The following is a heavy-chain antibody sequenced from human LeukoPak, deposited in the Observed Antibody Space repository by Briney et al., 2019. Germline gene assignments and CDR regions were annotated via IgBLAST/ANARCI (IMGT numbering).Heavy chain of an antibody. D-gene: IGHD3-22*01. CDR1: GFTFSSYG. CDR2: ISGSGGST. J-gene: IGHJ4*02. V-gene: IGHV3-23*01. CDR3: ARELYDSSGYYDY. Sequence: GGSLRLSCAASGFTFSSYGMSWVRQAPGKGLEWVSAISGSGGSTYYADSVKGRFTISRDNAKNSLYLQMNSLRAEDTAVYYCARELYDSSGYYDYWGQGTLVTVSS.